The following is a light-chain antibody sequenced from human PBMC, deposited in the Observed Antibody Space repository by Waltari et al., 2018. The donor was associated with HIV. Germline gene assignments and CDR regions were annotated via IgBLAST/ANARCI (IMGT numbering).Light chain of an antibody. J-gene: IGLJ3*02. CDR2: DNN. CDR1: SSNIGTNS. V-gene: IGLV1-51*01. Sequence: QSVLTQPPSVSAAPGQKVVISCSGSSSNIGTNSVSWFQQLPGTAPKFIIFDNNKRPSGIPDRFSGSRSGTSATLTITGLQTGDEADYYCGTWDTSLSAGVFGGGTKVTVL. CDR3: GTWDTSLSAGV.